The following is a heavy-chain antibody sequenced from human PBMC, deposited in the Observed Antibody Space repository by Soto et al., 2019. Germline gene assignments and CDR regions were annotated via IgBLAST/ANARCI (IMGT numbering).Heavy chain of an antibody. J-gene: IGHJ4*02. Sequence: QLQRVHSGPEVKKPGSSVKVSCKASGGSLSTNPISWVRPPPGKGLEWMGGTGSGTGPGNHAQKFQGRLTVTADKSTSTVYMELTNLSSEDTAVYYCARRHSGGFFRFFDSWGQGTLVTVSS. V-gene: IGHV1-69*06. D-gene: IGHD2-15*01. CDR1: GGSLSTNP. CDR2: TGSGTGPG. CDR3: ARRHSGGFFRFFDS.